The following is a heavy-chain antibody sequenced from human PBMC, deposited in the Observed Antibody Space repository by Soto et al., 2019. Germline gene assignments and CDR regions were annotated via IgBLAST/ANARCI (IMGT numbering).Heavy chain of an antibody. D-gene: IGHD2-15*01. Sequence: GGSLRFSCTASGFTFDDYAMHWVRQGPGRGLEWVSGITWNSGKIAYADSVKGRFIIARDDDNNSLYLQMNSLRPEDTALYYCVKDSYADFHRVLSTAEYFFDYWGHGTLVTVSS. J-gene: IGHJ4*01. CDR3: VKDSYADFHRVLSTAEYFFDY. CDR1: GFTFDDYA. V-gene: IGHV3-9*01. CDR2: ITWNSGKI.